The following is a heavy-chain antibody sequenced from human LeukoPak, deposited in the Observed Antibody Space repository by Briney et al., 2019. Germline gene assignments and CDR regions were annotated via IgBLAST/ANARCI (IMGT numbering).Heavy chain of an antibody. CDR2: IKQDGSEK. CDR3: AKDDGTLDAFDI. V-gene: IGHV3-7*01. Sequence: PGGSLRLSCVASGFTFSDYWMSWVRQAPGKGLEWVANIKQDGSEKYYVDSVKGRVTISRDNSKNTLYLQMNSLRAEDTAVYYCAKDDGTLDAFDIWGQGTMVTVSS. CDR1: GFTFSDYW. J-gene: IGHJ3*02. D-gene: IGHD1-1*01.